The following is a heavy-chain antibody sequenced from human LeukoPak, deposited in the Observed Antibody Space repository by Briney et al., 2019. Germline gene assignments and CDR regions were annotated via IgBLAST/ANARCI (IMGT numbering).Heavy chain of an antibody. CDR1: GFTFSSYG. J-gene: IGHJ4*02. CDR2: ISYDGSNK. Sequence: GGSLRLSCAASGFTFSSYGMPWVRQAPGKGLEWVAVISYDGSNKYYADSVKGRFTISRDNSKNTLYLQMNSLRAEDTAVYYCVGGFDYWGQGTLVTVSS. D-gene: IGHD2-15*01. CDR3: VGGFDY. V-gene: IGHV3-30*03.